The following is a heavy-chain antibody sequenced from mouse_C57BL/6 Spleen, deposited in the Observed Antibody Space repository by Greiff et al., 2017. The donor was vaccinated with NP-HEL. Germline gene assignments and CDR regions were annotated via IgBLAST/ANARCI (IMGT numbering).Heavy chain of an antibody. CDR3: APYYDYLFAY. J-gene: IGHJ3*01. CDR2: ISYDGSN. Sequence: EVKLVESGPGLVKPSQSLSLTCSVTGYSITSGYYWNWIRQFPGNKLEWMGYISYDGSNNYNPSLKNRISITRDTSKNQFFLKLNSVTTEDTATYYCAPYYDYLFAYWGQGTLVTVSA. V-gene: IGHV3-6*01. D-gene: IGHD2-4*01. CDR1: GYSITSGYY.